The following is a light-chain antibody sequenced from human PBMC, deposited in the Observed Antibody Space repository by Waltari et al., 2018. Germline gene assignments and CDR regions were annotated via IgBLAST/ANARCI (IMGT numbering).Light chain of an antibody. Sequence: DIQLTQSPSSLSASVGDSVTISCRASQAISSYVAWYRQKPGEAPESLIFGASKLQSGVSSRFSGSGFGTDFTLTISGLQPEDFATYFCQQYTDYPITFGQGTRLE. V-gene: IGKV1-16*01. J-gene: IGKJ5*01. CDR2: GAS. CDR1: QAISSY. CDR3: QQYTDYPIT.